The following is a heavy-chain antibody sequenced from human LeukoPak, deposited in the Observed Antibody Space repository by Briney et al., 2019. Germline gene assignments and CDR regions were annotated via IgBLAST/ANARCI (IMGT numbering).Heavy chain of an antibody. CDR3: ARPDYGDTPPRY. Sequence: GASVKVSCKASGYTFTTYAMHWVRQAPGQRLEWMGWINAGNGNTEYSQTFQGGVTITSDTSASTAYMELSSLRSEDTAVYDCARPDYGDTPPRYWGQGTLVTVSS. V-gene: IGHV1-3*01. CDR2: INAGNGNT. CDR1: GYTFTTYA. J-gene: IGHJ4*02. D-gene: IGHD4-17*01.